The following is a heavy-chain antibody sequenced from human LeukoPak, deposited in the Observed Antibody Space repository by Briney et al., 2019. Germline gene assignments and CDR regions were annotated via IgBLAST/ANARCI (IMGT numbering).Heavy chain of an antibody. CDR1: GGFSSGYY. Sequence: PSETLSLTCAVYGGFSSGYYWSWIRQPPGKGMEWIGEINHSGSTTYNPSLKSRVTISVDTSKNQFSLKLSSVTAADTAVYYCARGQRAYSSSWFDYWGQGTLVTVSS. V-gene: IGHV4-34*01. D-gene: IGHD6-6*01. CDR2: INHSGST. J-gene: IGHJ4*02. CDR3: ARGQRAYSSSWFDY.